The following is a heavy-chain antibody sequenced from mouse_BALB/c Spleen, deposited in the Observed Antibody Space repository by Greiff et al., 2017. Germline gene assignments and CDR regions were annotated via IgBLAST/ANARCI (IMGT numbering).Heavy chain of an antibody. D-gene: IGHD1-1*01. CDR3: VRHDYYGSSPAWFAY. CDR2: IRSKSNNYAT. Sequence: EVQLVESGGGLVQPKGSLKLSCAASGFTFNTYAMNWVRQAPGKGLDWVARIRSKSNNYATYYADSVKDRFTISRDDSQSMLYLQMNNLKTEDTAMYYCVRHDYYGSSPAWFAYWGQGTLVTVSA. J-gene: IGHJ3*01. CDR1: GFTFNTYA. V-gene: IGHV10-1*02.